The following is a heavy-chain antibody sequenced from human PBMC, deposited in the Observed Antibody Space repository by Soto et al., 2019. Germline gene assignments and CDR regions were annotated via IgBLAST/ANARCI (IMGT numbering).Heavy chain of an antibody. V-gene: IGHV3-30*18. Sequence: GGSLRLSCAASGFTFSSYGMHWVRQAPGKGLEWVAVISYDGSNKYYADSVKGRFTISRDNSKNTLYLQMNSLRAEDTAVYYCAKGGHSGSEFDYWGQGTLVTVPQ. D-gene: IGHD1-26*01. CDR3: AKGGHSGSEFDY. CDR1: GFTFSSYG. J-gene: IGHJ4*02. CDR2: ISYDGSNK.